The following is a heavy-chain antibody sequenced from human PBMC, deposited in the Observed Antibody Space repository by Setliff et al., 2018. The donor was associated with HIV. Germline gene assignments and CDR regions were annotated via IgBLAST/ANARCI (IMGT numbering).Heavy chain of an antibody. CDR1: DDSFSTNY. Sequence: SDTLSLTCNVSDDSFSTNYWSWVRQPPGKGLEWIGYIYASGSTNYNPSLKSRVTISIDTSKNQFSLRLRSVTAADTALYCCARLGRAIDRGGYSLRFDYWGQGTLVTVSS. V-gene: IGHV4-4*09. D-gene: IGHD3-22*01. J-gene: IGHJ4*02. CDR2: IYASGST. CDR3: ARLGRAIDRGGYSLRFDY.